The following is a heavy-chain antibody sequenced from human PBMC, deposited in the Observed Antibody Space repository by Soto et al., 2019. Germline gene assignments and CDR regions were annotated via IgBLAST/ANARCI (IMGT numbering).Heavy chain of an antibody. V-gene: IGHV3-30*18. Sequence: WGSLRLSCAASGFTFSSYCMHWVRQAPGKWLEWVAVISYDGSNKYYADSVKGRFTISRDTSKNSLYLQMNSLRAGDTAVYYCGKGSADCGGDCYLNLFDYWGQGTLVTVSS. CDR1: GFTFSSYC. CDR3: GKGSADCGGDCYLNLFDY. J-gene: IGHJ4*02. D-gene: IGHD2-21*02. CDR2: ISYDGSNK.